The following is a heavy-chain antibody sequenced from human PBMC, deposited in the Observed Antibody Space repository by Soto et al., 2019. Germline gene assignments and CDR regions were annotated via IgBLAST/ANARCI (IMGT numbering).Heavy chain of an antibody. CDR3: ARLDCGGSCYSDY. V-gene: IGHV4-31*03. CDR1: GGSISSGGYY. Sequence: TSETLSLTCTVSGGSISSGGYYWSWIRQHPGKGLEWIGYIYYSGSTYYNPSLKSRVTISVDTSKNQFSLKLSSVTAADTAVYYCARLDCGGSCYSDYWGQGTLVTVSS. CDR2: IYYSGST. D-gene: IGHD2-15*01. J-gene: IGHJ4*02.